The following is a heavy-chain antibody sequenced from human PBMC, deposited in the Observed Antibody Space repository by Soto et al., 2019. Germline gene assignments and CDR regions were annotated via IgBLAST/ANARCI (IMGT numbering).Heavy chain of an antibody. J-gene: IGHJ5*02. V-gene: IGHV5-51*01. CDR3: ARTLYGSGPGGSWFDP. CDR1: GYSFTTYW. Sequence: GESLKISCKGSGYSFTTYWIAWVRQMPGKGLEWLGIIHPGDSETRYSPSFQGQVTISVDKSISTAYLQWSSLKASDTAIYYCARTLYGSGPGGSWFDPWGQGTLVTVSS. CDR2: IHPGDSET. D-gene: IGHD3-10*01.